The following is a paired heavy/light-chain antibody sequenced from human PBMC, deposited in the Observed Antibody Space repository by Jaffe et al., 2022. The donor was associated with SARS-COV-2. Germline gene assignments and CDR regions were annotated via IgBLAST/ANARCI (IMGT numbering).Light chain of an antibody. CDR2: GNS. J-gene: IGLJ3*02. Sequence: QSVLTQPPSVSGAPGQRVTISCTGSSSNIGAGYDVHWYQQLPGTAPKLLIYGNSNRPSGVPDRFSGSKSGTSASLAISGLQAEDEADYYCQSYDSSLSVWVFGGGTKLTVL. CDR1: SSNIGAGYD. CDR3: QSYDSSLSVWV. V-gene: IGLV1-40*01.
Heavy chain of an antibody. D-gene: IGHD4-17*01. V-gene: IGHV3-30*04. Sequence: QVQLVESGGGVVQPGRSLRLSCAASGFTFSSYAMHWVRQAPGKGLEWVAVISYDGSNKYYADSVKGRFTISRDNSKNTLYLQMNSLRAEDTAVYYCASSPGTFYGDRYWYFDLWGRGTLVTVSS. CDR2: ISYDGSNK. J-gene: IGHJ2*01. CDR3: ASSPGTFYGDRYWYFDL. CDR1: GFTFSSYA.